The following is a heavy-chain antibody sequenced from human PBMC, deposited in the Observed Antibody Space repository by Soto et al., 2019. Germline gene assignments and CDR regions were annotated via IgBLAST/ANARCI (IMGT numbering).Heavy chain of an antibody. J-gene: IGHJ4*02. CDR1: GFTFSNAW. CDR2: IKSKTDGGTT. D-gene: IGHD2-21*01. CDR3: ARLCGADCPIDY. V-gene: IGHV3-15*07. Sequence: PGGSLRLSCAASGFTFSNAWMNWVRQAPGKGLEWVGRIKSKTDGGTTDYAAPVKGRFTISRDDSKNTLYLQMNSLKTEDTAVYYCARLCGADCPIDYWGQGTLVTVSS.